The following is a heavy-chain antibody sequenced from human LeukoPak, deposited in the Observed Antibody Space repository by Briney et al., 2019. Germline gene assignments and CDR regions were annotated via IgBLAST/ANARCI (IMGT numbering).Heavy chain of an antibody. CDR2: INPEGSEK. D-gene: IGHD5-18*01. J-gene: IGHJ4*02. V-gene: IGHV3-7*01. Sequence: GGSLRLSCAVSGLTFSSSWMDWVRQAPGKGLEWVASINPEGSEKYSAGSVKGRFTISRDNAKSSLYLQMDSLRVEDTAFYYCARDLAYSRLDYWGQGVLVTVSS. CDR1: GLTFSSSW. CDR3: ARDLAYSRLDY.